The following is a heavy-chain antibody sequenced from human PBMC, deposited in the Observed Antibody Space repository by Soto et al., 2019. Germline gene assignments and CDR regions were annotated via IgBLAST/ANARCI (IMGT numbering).Heavy chain of an antibody. CDR1: GGTFSSYA. CDR2: IIPISETT. J-gene: IGHJ6*02. Sequence: QVQLVQSGAEVKKPGSSVKVSCKASGGTFSSYAISWVRQAPRQGLEWMGGIIPISETTNYAQKFQGRVTITADESKSTAYMELSSLRSDDTAVYYCARSQGSSTSLEIYYYYYYGMDVWGQGTTVTVSS. D-gene: IGHD2-2*01. CDR3: ARSQGSSTSLEIYYYYYYGMDV. V-gene: IGHV1-69*01.